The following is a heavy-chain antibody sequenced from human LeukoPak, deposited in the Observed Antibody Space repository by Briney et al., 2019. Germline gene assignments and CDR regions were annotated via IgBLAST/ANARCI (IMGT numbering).Heavy chain of an antibody. CDR1: GYTFTSYY. CDR3: ARVPSPSMIVVAYYFDY. Sequence: GASVKVSCKASGYTFTSYYMHWVRQAPGQGLEWMGIINPSGGSTSYAQKFQGRATMTRDTSTSTVYMELSSLRSEDTAVYYCARVPSPSMIVVAYYFDYWGQGTLVTVSS. J-gene: IGHJ4*02. D-gene: IGHD3-22*01. V-gene: IGHV1-46*01. CDR2: INPSGGST.